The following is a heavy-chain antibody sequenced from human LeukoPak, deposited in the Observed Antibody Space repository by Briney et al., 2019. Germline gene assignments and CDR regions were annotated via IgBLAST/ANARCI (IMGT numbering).Heavy chain of an antibody. V-gene: IGHV3-23*01. J-gene: IGHJ5*02. CDR1: GFTFSSYA. D-gene: IGHD6-13*01. CDR3: AKDRVAAAGTNWFDP. CDR2: ISGSGVST. Sequence: PGGSLRLSCAASGFTFSSYAMSWVRRAPGKGLEWVSAISGSGVSTYYAVSVKGRFTISRDNSKNTLDLQMNSLRAEDTAVYYCAKDRVAAAGTNWFDPWGQGTLVTVSS.